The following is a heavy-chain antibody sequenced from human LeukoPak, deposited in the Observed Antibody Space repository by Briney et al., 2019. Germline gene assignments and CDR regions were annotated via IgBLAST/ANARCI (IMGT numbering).Heavy chain of an antibody. Sequence: GASVKVSCKASGYTFTSYDINWVRQATGQGLEWMGWMNPNSGNTGYAQKFQGRVTITRNTSISTAYMELSSLRSDDTAVYYCASSRTNYCGGDCPYDAFDIWGQGTMVSVSS. CDR3: ASSRTNYCGGDCPYDAFDI. CDR2: MNPNSGNT. V-gene: IGHV1-8*03. CDR1: GYTFTSYD. D-gene: IGHD2-21*01. J-gene: IGHJ3*02.